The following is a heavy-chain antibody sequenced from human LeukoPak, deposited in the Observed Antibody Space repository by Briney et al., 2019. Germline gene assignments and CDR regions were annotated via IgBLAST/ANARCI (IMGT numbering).Heavy chain of an antibody. CDR3: ARAFSSGWYPYSIGGLWFDY. V-gene: IGHV4-59*01. CDR2: IYYTGST. J-gene: IGHJ4*02. Sequence: PSETLPLTCTVSGGSISSYYWSWIRQPPGKGLEWIGYIYYTGSTNHNPSLKSRVTISVDTSKNQFSLKLSSVTAADTAVYYCARAFSSGWYPYSIGGLWFDYWGQGTLVTVSS. D-gene: IGHD6-19*01. CDR1: GGSISSYY.